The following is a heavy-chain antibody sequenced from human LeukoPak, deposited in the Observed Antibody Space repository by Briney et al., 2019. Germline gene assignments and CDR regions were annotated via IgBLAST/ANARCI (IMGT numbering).Heavy chain of an antibody. CDR3: ARGQVPLAYCGGDCYDY. D-gene: IGHD2-21*01. CDR2: ISAYNGNT. CDR1: GYTFTSYG. J-gene: IGHJ4*02. V-gene: IGHV1-18*01. Sequence: ASVKVSCKASGYTFTSYGISWVRQAPGQGLEWMGWISAYNGNTNYAQKLQGRVTMTTDTSTSTAYMELRSLRSDDTAVYYCARGQVPLAYCGGDCYDYWGQGTLATVSS.